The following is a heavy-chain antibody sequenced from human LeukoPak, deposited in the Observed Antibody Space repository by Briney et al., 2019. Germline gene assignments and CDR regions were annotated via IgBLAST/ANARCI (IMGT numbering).Heavy chain of an antibody. CDR2: IYYSGST. D-gene: IGHD3-3*01. J-gene: IGHJ6*03. CDR3: ARRGGSGYPDQYYYYYMDV. CDR1: GGSISSGDYY. V-gene: IGHV4-30-4*08. Sequence: SQPLSLTCTVSGGSISSGDYYWSWIRQPPGKCLEWIGYIYYSGSTYYNPSLKSRVTISVDTSKNQFSLKLSSVTAADTAVYYCARRGGSGYPDQYYYYYMDVWGKGTTVTVSS.